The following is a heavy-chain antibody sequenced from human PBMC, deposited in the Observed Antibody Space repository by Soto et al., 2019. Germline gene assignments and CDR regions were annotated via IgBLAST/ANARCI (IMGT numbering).Heavy chain of an antibody. CDR2: IYYSGST. J-gene: IGHJ4*02. V-gene: IGHV4-39*01. CDR1: GGSISSSSYY. Sequence: QLQLQESGPGLVKPSETLSLTCTVSGGSISSSSYYWGWIRQPPGQGLEWIGSIYYSGSTYYNPSLKGRVTISSDTSKNHFSLKLSSVTAADTAVYYFARHADYYESSGYYHKGSSQDYWAQINLVTVSS. CDR3: ARHADYYESSGYYHKGSSQDY. D-gene: IGHD3-22*01.